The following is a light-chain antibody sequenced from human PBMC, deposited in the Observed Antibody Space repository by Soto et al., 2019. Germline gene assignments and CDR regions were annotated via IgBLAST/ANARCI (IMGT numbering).Light chain of an antibody. CDR1: QSISSW. CDR2: KAS. CDR3: QHYNTYPWT. J-gene: IGKJ1*01. V-gene: IGKV1-5*03. Sequence: DLPMTQSPSTLSASVGDRVTITCRASQSISSWVAWYQQKPGKGPKLLIYKASHLESGVPSRFSGSGSGTEFTLTISSLQPGDFATYYCQHYNTYPWTFGHGTKVDIK.